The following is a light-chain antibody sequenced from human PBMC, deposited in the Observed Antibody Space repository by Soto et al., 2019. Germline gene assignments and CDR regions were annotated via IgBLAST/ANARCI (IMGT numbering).Light chain of an antibody. V-gene: IGKV3-15*01. Sequence: IVSTQSPATLSVSPGERATPSCRASQNIENHLAWYQQTPGQAPRLLIHGASTRATGIPTRFSGSGSGTEFTLPTSSLQSEDFAVYYCQQYAYWWAFGQGTKVDIK. J-gene: IGKJ1*01. CDR3: QQYAYWWA. CDR2: GAS. CDR1: QNIENH.